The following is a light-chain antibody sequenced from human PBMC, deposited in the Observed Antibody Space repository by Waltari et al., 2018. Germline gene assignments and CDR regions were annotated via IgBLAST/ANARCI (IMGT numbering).Light chain of an antibody. CDR1: IANVGNSN. Sequence: QSVLTQPPSVSAAPGQKVTISCSGGIANVGNSNVSWYHQLPGAAPKLLIYDNDKRPSGIPDRFSASKSGTSATLGITGLQIGDEADYYCSTWDNSLTEVVFGGGTKLTVL. CDR3: STWDNSLTEVV. CDR2: DND. V-gene: IGLV1-51*01. J-gene: IGLJ2*01.